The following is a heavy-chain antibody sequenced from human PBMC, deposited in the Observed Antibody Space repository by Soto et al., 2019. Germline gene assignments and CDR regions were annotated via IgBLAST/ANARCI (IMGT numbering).Heavy chain of an antibody. CDR2: IGASGDNT. D-gene: IGHD2-2*01. V-gene: IGHV3-23*01. CDR3: AKFYCSTTSCLNFDY. CDR1: GFTFSSYA. J-gene: IGHJ4*02. Sequence: PGGSLRLSCAASGFTFSSYAMSWVRQAPGEGLEWVSAIGASGDNTFYADSVKGRFTISRDNSKNTLYLQMASLRAEDTAVYYCAKFYCSTTSCLNFDYWGQGTLVTVSS.